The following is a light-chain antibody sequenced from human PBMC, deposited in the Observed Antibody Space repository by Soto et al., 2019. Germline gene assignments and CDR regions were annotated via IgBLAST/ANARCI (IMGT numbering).Light chain of an antibody. Sequence: DVQLTQSPSSLSASVGDRVTISCRASQNINTYLNWYQHKPGKAPNLLIYAASTVHTGVPLRFSGSGSGTDFSLTISRRESEDFGTYYCQESYSTQYTFGQGTKLGI. CDR2: AAS. CDR1: QNINTY. CDR3: QESYSTQYT. V-gene: IGKV1-39*01. J-gene: IGKJ2*01.